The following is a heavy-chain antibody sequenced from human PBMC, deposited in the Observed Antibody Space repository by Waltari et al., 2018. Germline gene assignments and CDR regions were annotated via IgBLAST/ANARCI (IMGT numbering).Heavy chain of an antibody. CDR3: ARGELLFGWFEP. V-gene: IGHV5-51*03. CDR1: GYSFTSYW. CDR2: IYPGDADI. Sequence: EVQLVQSGAEVTKPGESLKISCKGSGYSFTSYWIGWVRQMPGKGLEWMGSIYPGDADIGYSPSGQGQVTRSTDKSISTVDLQWSSLKASDTAMYYCARGELLFGWFEPWGQGTLGTVSS. D-gene: IGHD3-10*01. J-gene: IGHJ5*02.